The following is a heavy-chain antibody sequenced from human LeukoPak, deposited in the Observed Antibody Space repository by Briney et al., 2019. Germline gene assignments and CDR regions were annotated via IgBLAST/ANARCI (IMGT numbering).Heavy chain of an antibody. J-gene: IGHJ4*02. D-gene: IGHD3-22*01. CDR1: GDSINSLDL. CDR3: AGLVGRYSSGLYYYYFDY. CDR2: MYLSGTT. Sequence: PSETLSLTCTVSGDSINSLDLWSWVRQPPGKGLEWIGEMYLSGTTHSNPSVKSRVTISVDKSKNQFFLNLSSVTAADTAVYYCAGLVGRYSSGLYYYYFDYWGQGTLVTVSS. V-gene: IGHV4-4*02.